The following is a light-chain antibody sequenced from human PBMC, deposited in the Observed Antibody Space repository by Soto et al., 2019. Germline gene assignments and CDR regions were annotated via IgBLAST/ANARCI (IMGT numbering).Light chain of an antibody. Sequence: EIVLTQSPATLSLSPGERATLSCRASQSVNSYLAWYQHKPGQSPRLLIYDASIRATGIPARFSGSGSGTDFTLTISSLEPEGFAVYYCQQRRNWITFGGGTKVEIK. CDR1: QSVNSY. V-gene: IGKV3-11*01. CDR3: QQRRNWIT. CDR2: DAS. J-gene: IGKJ4*01.